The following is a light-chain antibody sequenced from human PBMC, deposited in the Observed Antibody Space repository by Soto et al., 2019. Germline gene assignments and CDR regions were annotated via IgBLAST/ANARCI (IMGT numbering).Light chain of an antibody. CDR1: SSDVGSYNL. J-gene: IGLJ2*01. V-gene: IGLV2-23*02. CDR2: EVD. Sequence: QSVLTQPASVSGSPGQSITISCTGTSSDVGSYNLVSWYQQHPDKAPKLMIYEVDKRPSGVSNRFSGSKSGNTASLTISGLQAEDEAGYYCCSYAGSSTPVLFGGGTKLTV. CDR3: CSYAGSSTPVL.